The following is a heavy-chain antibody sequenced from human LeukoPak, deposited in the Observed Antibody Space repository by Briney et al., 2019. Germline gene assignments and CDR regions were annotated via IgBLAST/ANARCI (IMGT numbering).Heavy chain of an antibody. J-gene: IGHJ4*02. V-gene: IGHV3-11*04. CDR1: GFTFSDYY. CDR2: ISSSDTTI. CDR3: ARADCSSTSCYELDY. D-gene: IGHD2-2*01. Sequence: GGSLRLSCAGSGFTFSDYYMSWIRQAPGKGLEWVSYISSSDTTIYYADSVKGRFTISRDNAQNSLYLQMNTLRADDTAVYYCARADCSSTSCYELDYWGRGTLVTVSS.